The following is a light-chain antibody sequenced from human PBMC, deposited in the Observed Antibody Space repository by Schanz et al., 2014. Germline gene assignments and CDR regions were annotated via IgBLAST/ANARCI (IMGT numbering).Light chain of an antibody. V-gene: IGLV1-40*01. CDR1: SSNIGAGYD. CDR3: SSYAGGNTVI. J-gene: IGLJ2*01. Sequence: QSVLTQSPSVSGAPGQRVTISCTGSSSNIGAGYDVHWYQQLPGTAPKLLIYGNSNRPSGVPDRFSGSKSGTSPSLAITGLQAEDEADYYCSSYAGGNTVIFGGGTKLTVL. CDR2: GNS.